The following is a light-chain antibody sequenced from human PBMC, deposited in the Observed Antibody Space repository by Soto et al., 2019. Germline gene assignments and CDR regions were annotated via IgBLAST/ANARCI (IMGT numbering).Light chain of an antibody. Sequence: EIVLTQSPGTLSVSPGARSNLSCRASQSVSSDYVAWYQQKPGQTPKVLIYRASSRATGIPDRFSGSGSGTDFTLTISRLEPEDFAVYYCQQYGSSPLTFGGGTKVEIK. CDR2: RAS. CDR3: QQYGSSPLT. CDR1: QSVSSDY. J-gene: IGKJ4*01. V-gene: IGKV3-20*01.